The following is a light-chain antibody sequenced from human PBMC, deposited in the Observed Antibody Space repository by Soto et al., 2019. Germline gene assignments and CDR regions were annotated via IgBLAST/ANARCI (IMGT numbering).Light chain of an antibody. CDR1: QNVDSNY. V-gene: IGKV3-20*01. J-gene: IGKJ1*01. Sequence: IVLTQSPGTLSLSPGERATLSCRASQNVDSNYLAWYQQKPGQAPRIIIFGASGRATGIPDRFSGSGSGTDFTLTISSMYPYDVAVYYCGPYGSLSRTLGQGPQLDI. CDR2: GAS. CDR3: GPYGSLSRT.